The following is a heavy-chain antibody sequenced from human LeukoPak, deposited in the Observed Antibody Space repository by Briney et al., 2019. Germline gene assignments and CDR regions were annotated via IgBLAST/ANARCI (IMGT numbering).Heavy chain of an antibody. D-gene: IGHD6-13*01. CDR2: ITTIGTHT. V-gene: IGHV3-21*01. CDR1: GFTFRNYS. J-gene: IGHJ4*02. CDR3: ARIAGAVRRLGGVVGQRDDDY. Sequence: SLTLSSLASGFTFRNYSMHWVRPAPGNGLEWVSSITTIGTHTFYEDSVKGSFTISRDNAKNSLFLQMDSLRGEDTAGYYCARIAGAVRRLGGVVGQRDDDYWAQGTLVTVSS.